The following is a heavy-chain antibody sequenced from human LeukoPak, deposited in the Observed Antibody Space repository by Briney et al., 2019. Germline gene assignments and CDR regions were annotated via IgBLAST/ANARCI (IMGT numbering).Heavy chain of an antibody. CDR2: ISAYNGNT. CDR3: ARDLSGSYGDDAFDI. D-gene: IGHD1-26*01. J-gene: IGHJ3*02. V-gene: IGHV1-18*01. Sequence: ASVKVSCKASGYTFTSYAMHWVRQAPGQRLEWMGWISAYNGNTNYAQKLQGRVTMTTDTSTSTAYMELRSLRSDDTAVYYCARDLSGSYGDDAFDIWGQGTMVTVSS. CDR1: GYTFTSYA.